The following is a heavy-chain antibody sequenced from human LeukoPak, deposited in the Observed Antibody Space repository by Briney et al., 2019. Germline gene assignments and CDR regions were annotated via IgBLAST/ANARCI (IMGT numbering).Heavy chain of an antibody. CDR2: IYYSGST. V-gene: IGHV4-61*01. CDR3: ASYSSGSPY. Sequence: PSETLSLTCTVSGGPVSSGSYYWSWIRQPPGKGLEWIGYIYYSGSTNYNPSLKSRVTISVDTFKNQFSLKLSSVTAADTAVYYCASYSSGSPYWGQGTLVTVSS. CDR1: GGPVSSGSYY. D-gene: IGHD6-19*01. J-gene: IGHJ4*02.